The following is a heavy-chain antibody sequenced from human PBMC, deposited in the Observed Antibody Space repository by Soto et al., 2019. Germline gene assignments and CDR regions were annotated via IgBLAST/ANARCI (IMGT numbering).Heavy chain of an antibody. V-gene: IGHV3-23*01. J-gene: IGHJ4*02. CDR3: ALRKADSCFGY. CDR1: GFTFSSNG. CDR2: IGASGAGT. D-gene: IGHD2-2*01. Sequence: GGFLRLSCAASGFTFSSNGMSWVRQAPGKGLEWVSGIGASGAGTYYADSAKGRFTISRDNSKNTLHLQMNSLRVEDTAVYYCALRKADSCFGYWGQGTLVTLSS.